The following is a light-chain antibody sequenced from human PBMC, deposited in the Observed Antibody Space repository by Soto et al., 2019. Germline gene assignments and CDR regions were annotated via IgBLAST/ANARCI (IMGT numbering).Light chain of an antibody. Sequence: EIVMTQSPATLSVSPGERATLSCRASQSVSSNLAWYQQKPGQAPRLLIYGASTRALGIPARFSGSGSGTEFTLTISSLQSEDFAVYYCQQYNNWPVIGFGQGTRLEIK. V-gene: IGKV3-15*01. J-gene: IGKJ5*01. CDR1: QSVSSN. CDR3: QQYNNWPVIG. CDR2: GAS.